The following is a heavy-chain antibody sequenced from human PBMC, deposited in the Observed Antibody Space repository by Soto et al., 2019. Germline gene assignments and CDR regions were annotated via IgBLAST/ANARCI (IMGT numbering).Heavy chain of an antibody. D-gene: IGHD2-15*01. CDR3: ATGVHQQYCSSGSCYSESSAFDI. CDR1: GYTFTSYD. J-gene: IGHJ3*02. Sequence: QVQLVQSGAEVKKPGASVKVSCKASGYTFTSYDINWVRQATGQGLEWMGWMNPNSGNTGYAQKFKGRVTMNMKTSISTAYMELSSLRSEDTAVYYCATGVHQQYCSSGSCYSESSAFDIWGQGTMVTVSS. V-gene: IGHV1-8*01. CDR2: MNPNSGNT.